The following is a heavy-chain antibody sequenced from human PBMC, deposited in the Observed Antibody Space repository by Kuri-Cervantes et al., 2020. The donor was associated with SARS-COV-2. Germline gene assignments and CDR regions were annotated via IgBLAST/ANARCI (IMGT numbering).Heavy chain of an antibody. CDR1: SGSISRSYYY. J-gene: IGHJ4*02. Sequence: SETLSLTCTVSSGSISRSYYYWDWIRQPPGGRLEWIGNIYYSGSTYYNPSLESRVTISVDTSKNQFSLKLSSVTAADTAVYYCARLTTVTTFDYWGQGTLVTVSS. V-gene: IGHV4-39*01. CDR3: ARLTTVTTFDY. CDR2: IYYSGST. D-gene: IGHD4-17*01.